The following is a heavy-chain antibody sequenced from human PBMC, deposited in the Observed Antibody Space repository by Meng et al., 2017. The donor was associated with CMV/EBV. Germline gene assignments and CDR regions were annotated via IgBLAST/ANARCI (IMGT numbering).Heavy chain of an antibody. D-gene: IGHD4-17*01. V-gene: IGHV4-39*07. J-gene: IGHJ4*02. Sequence: QPQPQESGPGLVKPSETLSLPCTVSGGSISSSSYYWGWIRQPPGKGLEWIGSIYYSGSTYYNPSLKSRVTISVDTSKNQFSLKLSSVTAADTAVYYCARDYGDLRQDYWGQGTLVTVSS. CDR2: IYYSGST. CDR3: ARDYGDLRQDY. CDR1: GGSISSSSYY.